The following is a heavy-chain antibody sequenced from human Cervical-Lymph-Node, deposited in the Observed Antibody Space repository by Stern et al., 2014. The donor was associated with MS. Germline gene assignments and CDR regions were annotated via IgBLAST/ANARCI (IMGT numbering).Heavy chain of an antibody. CDR1: GYTFTSYY. D-gene: IGHD6-19*01. CDR2: INPSGGST. Sequence: VQLEESGAEVKKPGASVKVSCKASGYTFTSYYMHWVRQAPGQGLEWMGIINPSGGSTSYAQKFQGRVTMTRDTSTSTVYMELSSLRSEDTAVYYCASQSPIAVADYYGMDVWGQGTTVTVSS. J-gene: IGHJ6*02. V-gene: IGHV1-46*01. CDR3: ASQSPIAVADYYGMDV.